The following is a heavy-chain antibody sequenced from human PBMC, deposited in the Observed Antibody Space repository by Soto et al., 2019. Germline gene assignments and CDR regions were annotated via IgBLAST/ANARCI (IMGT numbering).Heavy chain of an antibody. CDR1: GGTFSSYA. CDR2: IIPIFGTA. D-gene: IGHD3-9*01. Sequence: QVQLVQSGAEVKKPGSSVKVSCKASGGTFSSYAISWVRQAPGQGLEWMGGIIPIFGTANYAQKFQGRVTITADESTSTAYMGLSSLRSEDTAVYYCARDQDYDILTGYYHHYYGMDVWGQGTTVTVSS. CDR3: ARDQDYDILTGYYHHYYGMDV. V-gene: IGHV1-69*01. J-gene: IGHJ6*02.